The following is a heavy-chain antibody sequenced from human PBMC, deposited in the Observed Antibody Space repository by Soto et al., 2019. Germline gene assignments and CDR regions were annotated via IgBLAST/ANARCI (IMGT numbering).Heavy chain of an antibody. CDR3: ATFVQYSSSFDY. J-gene: IGHJ4*02. Sequence: QVQLQESGPGLVKPSETLSLTCTVSGGSISSYYWSWIRQPPGKGLEWIGYIYYSGSTNYNPSLKSRVTISVDTSKNQFSLKLHSVTAADTAVYYCATFVQYSSSFDYWGQGTLVTVSS. CDR2: IYYSGST. V-gene: IGHV4-59*08. D-gene: IGHD6-13*01. CDR1: GGSISSYY.